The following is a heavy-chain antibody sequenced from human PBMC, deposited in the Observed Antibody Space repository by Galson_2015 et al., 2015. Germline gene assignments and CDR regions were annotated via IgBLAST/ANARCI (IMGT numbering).Heavy chain of an antibody. CDR2: IKQDGSEK. CDR1: GYSFTSYW. CDR3: ARDMVRGRYGGARFNP. Sequence: SGAEVKKPGESLKISCKGSGYSFTSYWMSWVRQAPGKGLEWVANIKQDGSEKYYVDSVKGRFAISRDNAKNSLYLQMNSLRAEDTAMYYCARDMVRGRYGGARFNPWGQGTLVTVSS. D-gene: IGHD3-10*01. J-gene: IGHJ5*02. V-gene: IGHV3-7*01.